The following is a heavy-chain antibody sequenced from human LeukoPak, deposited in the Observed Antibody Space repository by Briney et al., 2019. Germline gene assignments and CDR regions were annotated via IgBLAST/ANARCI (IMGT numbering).Heavy chain of an antibody. CDR3: ARIHLSFDY. J-gene: IGHJ4*02. CDR1: GYTFTSYG. V-gene: IGHV1-46*01. Sequence: ASVKVSCKASGYTFTSYGISWVRQAPGQGLEWMGMINPSGGSTIYAQKFQGRVTLTTDTSTSTVYMELSSLRSEDTAVYFCARIHLSFDYWGQGTLVTVSS. D-gene: IGHD5-18*01. CDR2: INPSGGST.